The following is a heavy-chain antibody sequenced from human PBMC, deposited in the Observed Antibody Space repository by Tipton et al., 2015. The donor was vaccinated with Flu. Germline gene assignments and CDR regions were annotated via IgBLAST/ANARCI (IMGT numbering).Heavy chain of an antibody. CDR2: ISSSSSYI. J-gene: IGHJ4*02. Sequence: SLRLSCAASGFTFSSYSMNWVRQAPGKGLEWVSSISSSSSYIYYADSVKGRFTISRDNVKNSLYLQMNSLRAEDTAVYYCAGDLGSSWGIDYWGQGTLVTVSS. CDR3: AGDLGSSWGIDY. CDR1: GFTFSSYS. D-gene: IGHD6-13*01. V-gene: IGHV3-21*01.